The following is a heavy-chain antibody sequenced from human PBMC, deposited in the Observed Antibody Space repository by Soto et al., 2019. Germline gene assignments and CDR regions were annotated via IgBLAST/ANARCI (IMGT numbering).Heavy chain of an antibody. CDR3: AKDRVLRYFDWFLDY. Sequence: GGSLRLSCAASEFTFSSYGMHWVRQAPGKGLEWVAVISYDGSNKYYADSVKGRFTISRDNSKNTLYLQMNSLRAEDTAVYYCAKDRVLRYFDWFLDYWGQGTLVTVSS. CDR2: ISYDGSNK. D-gene: IGHD3-9*01. J-gene: IGHJ4*02. V-gene: IGHV3-30*18. CDR1: EFTFSSYG.